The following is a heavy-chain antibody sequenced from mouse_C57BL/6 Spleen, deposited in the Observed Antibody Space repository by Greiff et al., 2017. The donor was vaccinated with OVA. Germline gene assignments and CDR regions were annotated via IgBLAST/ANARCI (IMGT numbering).Heavy chain of an antibody. J-gene: IGHJ1*03. V-gene: IGHV1-64*01. Sequence: QVQLQQPGAELVKPGASVKLSCKASGYTFTSYWMHWVKQRPGQGLEWIGMIHPNSGSTNYNEKFKSKATLTVDKSSSTAYMQLISLTSEDSAVYYCARTDYDYDGYFDVWGTGTTVTVSS. CDR1: GYTFTSYW. D-gene: IGHD2-4*01. CDR3: ARTDYDYDGYFDV. CDR2: IHPNSGST.